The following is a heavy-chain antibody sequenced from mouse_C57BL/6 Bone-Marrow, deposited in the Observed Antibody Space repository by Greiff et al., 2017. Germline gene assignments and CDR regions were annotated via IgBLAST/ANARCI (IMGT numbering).Heavy chain of an antibody. V-gene: IGHV1-18*01. CDR3: SRGGYYGSSTWFAY. D-gene: IGHD1-1*01. CDR1: GYTFTDYN. CDR2: INPNNGGT. J-gene: IGHJ3*01. Sequence: VQLQQSGPELVKPGASVKIPCKASGYTFTDYNMDWVKQSHGKSLEWIGDINPNNGGTIYNQKFKGKATLTVDKSSSTAYMELRSLTSEDTAVYYCSRGGYYGSSTWFAYWGQGTRVTVSA.